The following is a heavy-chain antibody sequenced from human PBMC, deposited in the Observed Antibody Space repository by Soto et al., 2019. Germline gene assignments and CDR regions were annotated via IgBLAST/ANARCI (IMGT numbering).Heavy chain of an antibody. V-gene: IGHV1-18*01. CDR3: ARVGYCSSTSCYTDYYYCGMDV. D-gene: IGHD2-2*02. Sequence: RASVKVSCKASGYTFTSYGISWVRQAPGQGLEWMGWISAYNGNTNYAQKLQGRVTMTTDTSTSTAYMELRSLRSDDTAVYYCARVGYCSSTSCYTDYYYCGMDVWGQGTTVTVSS. J-gene: IGHJ6*02. CDR1: GYTFTSYG. CDR2: ISAYNGNT.